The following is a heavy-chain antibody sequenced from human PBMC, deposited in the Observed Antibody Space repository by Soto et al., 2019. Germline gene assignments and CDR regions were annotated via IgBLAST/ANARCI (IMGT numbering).Heavy chain of an antibody. CDR1: GYTFTSYA. D-gene: IGHD2-15*01. Sequence: QVQLVQSGAEVKKPGASVKVSCKASGYTFTSYAMHWVRQAPGQRLEWMGWINAGNGNTKYSQKFQGRVTITRDTSASTAYKELSSLRAEATAVYYCARNSLDYTLLLWGQGTTVTVSS. CDR2: INAGNGNT. CDR3: ARNSLDYTLLL. V-gene: IGHV1-3*01. J-gene: IGHJ6*02.